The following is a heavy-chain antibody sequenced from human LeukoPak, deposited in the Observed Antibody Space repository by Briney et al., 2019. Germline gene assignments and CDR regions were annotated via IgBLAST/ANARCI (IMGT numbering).Heavy chain of an antibody. CDR2: IIPIFGTA. V-gene: IGHV1-69*05. CDR3: ARGGQSETPYYYDSSGDYYYYMDA. J-gene: IGHJ6*03. Sequence: ASVKVSCKASGGTFSSYAISWVRQAPGQGLEWMGGIIPIFGTANYAQKFQGRVTITTDESTSTAYMELSSLRSEDTAVYYCARGGQSETPYYYDSSGDYYYYMDAWGKGTTVTVSS. D-gene: IGHD3-22*01. CDR1: GGTFSSYA.